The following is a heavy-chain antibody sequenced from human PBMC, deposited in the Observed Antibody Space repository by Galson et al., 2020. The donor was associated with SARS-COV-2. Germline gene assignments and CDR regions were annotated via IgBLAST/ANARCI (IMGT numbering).Heavy chain of an antibody. J-gene: IGHJ6*03. D-gene: IGHD3-3*01. CDR2: ISFSGST. Sequence: SETLSLTCTVAGGSISSHSYYWGWIRQPPGKGLEWIGSISFSGSTYYNPSLKSRVTISVDMSKKQFSLKLSSVTAADTAVYYCARHLRDTFWNSLYYYYMDVWGKGTSVTVSS. CDR3: ARHLRDTFWNSLYYYYMDV. CDR1: GGSISSHSYY. V-gene: IGHV4-39*01.